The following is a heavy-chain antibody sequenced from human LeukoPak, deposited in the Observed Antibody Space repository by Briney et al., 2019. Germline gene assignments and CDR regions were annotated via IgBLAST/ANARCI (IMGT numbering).Heavy chain of an antibody. J-gene: IGHJ4*02. D-gene: IGHD4-17*01. CDR3: ARSYGDGTVDY. V-gene: IGHV3-11*01. CDR1: GFTFSDYY. CDR2: ISSSGSTI. Sequence: GGSLRLSCAASGFTFSDYYMSWIRQAPGKGLEGVSYISSSGSTIYYADSVKGRFTISRDNAKNSLYLQMHSLRAEDTAVYYCARSYGDGTVDYWGQGTLVTVSS.